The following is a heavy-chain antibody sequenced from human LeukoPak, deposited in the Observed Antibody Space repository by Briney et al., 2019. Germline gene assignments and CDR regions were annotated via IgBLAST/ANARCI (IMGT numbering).Heavy chain of an antibody. CDR1: GFTFSSYS. CDR2: ISSSSSYI. V-gene: IGHV3-21*01. D-gene: IGHD1-26*01. Sequence: GGSLRLSCAASGFTFSSYSMNWVRQAPGKGLEWVSSISSSSSYIYYADSVKGRFTISRDNAKNSLYLQMNSLRAEDTAVYYCAKPSGSYDYFDSWGQGTRVTVSS. J-gene: IGHJ4*02. CDR3: AKPSGSYDYFDS.